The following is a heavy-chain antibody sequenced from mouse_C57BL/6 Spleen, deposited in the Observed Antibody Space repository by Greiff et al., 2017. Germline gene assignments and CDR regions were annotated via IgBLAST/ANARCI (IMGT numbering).Heavy chain of an antibody. J-gene: IGHJ4*01. Sequence: QVQLQQSGAELVKPGASVKLSCKASGYTFTEYTIHWVKQRSGQGLEWIGWFYPGSGSIKYNEKFKDKATLTADKYSSTVYMELSRLTSEDSAVYFCARHERSRGYDYDYAMDYWGQGTSVTVSS. D-gene: IGHD2-4*01. CDR3: ARHERSRGYDYDYAMDY. CDR2: FYPGSGSI. V-gene: IGHV1-62-2*01. CDR1: GYTFTEYT.